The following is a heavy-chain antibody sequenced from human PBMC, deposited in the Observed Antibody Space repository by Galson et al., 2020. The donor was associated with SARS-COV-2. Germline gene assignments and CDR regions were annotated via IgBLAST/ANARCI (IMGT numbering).Heavy chain of an antibody. J-gene: IGHJ4*02. CDR1: GYTLTKFN. Sequence: ASVTVSCKATGYTLTKFNFARVRQVPGKGGEGMGWTSAYNSDTSYAQRFQGRVSMTTDTSTSTAYIELRNLRSDDTAVCYCVRDRDRDTVAGYCGQGTLVTVSS. V-gene: IGHV1-18*01. CDR2: TSAYNSDT. D-gene: IGHD6-19*01. CDR3: VRDRDRDTVAGY.